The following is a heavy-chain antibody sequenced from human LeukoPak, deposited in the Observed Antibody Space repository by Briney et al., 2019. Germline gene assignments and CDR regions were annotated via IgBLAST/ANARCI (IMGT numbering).Heavy chain of an antibody. D-gene: IGHD6-19*01. CDR1: GFTFSTAW. J-gene: IGHJ4*02. CDR3: AKGYSSGWYFFDY. CDR2: INGDGRRI. Sequence: GGSLRLSCVASGFTFSTAWMHWARQTPGKGLVWVSHINGDGRRINYADDVKGRFTISRDNAKNTLYLQMNSLRAEDTAVYYCAKGYSSGWYFFDYWGQGTLVTVSS. V-gene: IGHV3-74*01.